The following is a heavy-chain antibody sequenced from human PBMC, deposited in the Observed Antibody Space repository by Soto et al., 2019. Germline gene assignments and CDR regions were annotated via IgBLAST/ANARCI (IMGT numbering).Heavy chain of an antibody. CDR3: AGISPWSGYSYYYGMDV. V-gene: IGHV1-69*13. Sequence: VASVKVSCKASGGTFSSYAISWVRQAPGQGLEWMGGIIPIFGTANYAQKFQGRVTITADESTSTAYMELSSLRSEDTAVYYCAGISPWSGYSYYYGMDVWGQGTTVTVSS. J-gene: IGHJ6*02. CDR1: GGTFSSYA. CDR2: IIPIFGTA. D-gene: IGHD3-3*01.